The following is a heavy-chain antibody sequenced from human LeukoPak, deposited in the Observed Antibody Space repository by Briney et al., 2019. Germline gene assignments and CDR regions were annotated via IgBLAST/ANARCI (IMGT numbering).Heavy chain of an antibody. J-gene: IGHJ5*02. Sequence: KSSETLSLTCTVSGGSITSSSYYWGWIRQPPGKGLEWIGSLYYSGSTYYSPSLKSRVTISIDTSKNQFSLKLTSVTATDTAVYYCATLGTVYTNSFDHWGQGILVTVSS. D-gene: IGHD4-11*01. CDR2: LYYSGST. CDR3: ATLGTVYTNSFDH. CDR1: GGSITSSSYY. V-gene: IGHV4-39*01.